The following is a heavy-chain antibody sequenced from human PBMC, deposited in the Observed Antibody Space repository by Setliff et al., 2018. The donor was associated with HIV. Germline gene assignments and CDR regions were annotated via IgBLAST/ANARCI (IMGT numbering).Heavy chain of an antibody. Sequence: ETLSLTCAVYGGSFSGYYWSWIRQPPGKGLEWIGEINHSGSTNYNPSLKSRVTISVDTSKNQFSLKLSSVTAADTAVYYCARVGYCSSTSCPLGYWGQGTLVTVSS. J-gene: IGHJ4*02. V-gene: IGHV4-34*01. CDR3: ARVGYCSSTSCPLGY. CDR2: INHSGST. D-gene: IGHD2-2*01. CDR1: GGSFSGYY.